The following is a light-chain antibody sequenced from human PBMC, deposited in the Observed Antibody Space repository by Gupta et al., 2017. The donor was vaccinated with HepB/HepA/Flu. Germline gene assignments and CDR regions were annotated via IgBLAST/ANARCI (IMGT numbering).Light chain of an antibody. J-gene: IGKJ5*01. Sequence: EIVLTQSPGILSLSPGERATLSCRASQTVNSRYFAWYQQKPGQAPRVLIYGASSRATGIPDRFSGSGSGTDFTLTISRLEPGDFAVYYCQQYGSSFPITFGQGTRLDIK. CDR3: QQYGSSFPIT. CDR2: GAS. V-gene: IGKV3-20*01. CDR1: QTVNSRY.